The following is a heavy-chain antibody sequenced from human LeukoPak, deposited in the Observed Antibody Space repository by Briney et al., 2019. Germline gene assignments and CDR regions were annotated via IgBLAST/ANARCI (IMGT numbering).Heavy chain of an antibody. J-gene: IGHJ5*02. Sequence: SETLSLTCTVSGYSISSGYYWGWIRQPPGKGLEWIGSIYHSGSTYYNPSLKSRVTISVDTSKSQFSLKLSSVTAADTAVYYCARDCSSTSCYSQWFDPWGQGTLVTVSS. CDR1: GYSISSGYY. V-gene: IGHV4-38-2*02. D-gene: IGHD2-2*01. CDR3: ARDCSSTSCYSQWFDP. CDR2: IYHSGST.